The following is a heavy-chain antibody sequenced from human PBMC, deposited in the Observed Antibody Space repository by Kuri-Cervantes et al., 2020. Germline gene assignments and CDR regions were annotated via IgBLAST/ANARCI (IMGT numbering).Heavy chain of an antibody. CDR2: IYYSGST. V-gene: IGHV4-39*01. CDR3: ARTTRKGTVVADEFDL. CDR1: GGSFSSYY. Sequence: GSLRLSCAVYGGSFSSYYWGWIRQPPGKGLEWIGSIYYSGSTYYNPSLKSRVTISVDTSKNQFSLKLSSVTAADTAVYYCARTTRKGTVVADEFDLWGQGTLVTVSS. D-gene: IGHD6-19*01. J-gene: IGHJ4*02.